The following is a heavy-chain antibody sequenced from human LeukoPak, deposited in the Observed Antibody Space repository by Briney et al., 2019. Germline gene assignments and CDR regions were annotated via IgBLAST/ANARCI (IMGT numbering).Heavy chain of an antibody. Sequence: SETLSLTCTVSGGSISSYYWSWIRQPPGKGLEWIGYIYYSGSTNYNPSLKSRVTISVDTSKNQFSLKLSSVTAADTAVYYCARDGYSGSYPLAFDIWGQGTMATVSS. CDR3: ARDGYSGSYPLAFDI. V-gene: IGHV4-59*01. CDR1: GGSISSYY. D-gene: IGHD1-26*01. CDR2: IYYSGST. J-gene: IGHJ3*02.